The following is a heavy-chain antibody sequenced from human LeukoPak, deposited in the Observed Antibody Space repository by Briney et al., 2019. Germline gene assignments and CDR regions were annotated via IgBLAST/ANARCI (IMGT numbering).Heavy chain of an antibody. V-gene: IGHV3-23*01. CDR3: AKEHTYFDY. J-gene: IGHJ4*02. CDR1: GFTFSANA. Sequence: PGGSLRLSCAASGFTFSANAMSWVRQAPGKGLEWISAISGSDDSTYYADSVKGRFTISRDNSKNTLYLQMSSLRAEDTAVYFCAKEHTYFDYWGQGTLVTVSS. D-gene: IGHD2-21*01. CDR2: ISGSDDST.